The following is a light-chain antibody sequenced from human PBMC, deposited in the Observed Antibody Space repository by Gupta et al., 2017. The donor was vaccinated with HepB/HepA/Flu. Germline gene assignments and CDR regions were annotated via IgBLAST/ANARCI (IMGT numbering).Light chain of an antibody. V-gene: IGLV1-51*02. CDR2: ENI. J-gene: IGLJ2*01. CDR3: GTWDTRLKANV. CDR1: SSNIGNSY. Sequence: QSLLTQPPSMSAAPGHKVTISCSGNSSNIGNSYVSWYQQVPKRAPKLLMYENIKRPSGIPDRFSGSKSGTSATLGITGLQTGDEADYYCGTWDTRLKANVFGGGTKLTVL.